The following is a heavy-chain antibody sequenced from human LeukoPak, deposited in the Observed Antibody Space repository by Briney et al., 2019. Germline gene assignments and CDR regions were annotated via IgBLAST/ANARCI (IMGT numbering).Heavy chain of an antibody. J-gene: IGHJ3*01. CDR3: ARXDGXSXXYXFDV. V-gene: IGHV4-59*08. D-gene: IGHD6-13*01. CDR2: IYYSGST. Sequence: PSEALSLTCTVSGVSISSYYWSWIRQPPGKGLEWIGYIYYSGSTNYNPSLKSRVTISLDTSKNQFSLKLSSVTAADTAVYYCARXDGXSXXYXFDVWGQGTMVTVS. CDR1: GVSISSYY.